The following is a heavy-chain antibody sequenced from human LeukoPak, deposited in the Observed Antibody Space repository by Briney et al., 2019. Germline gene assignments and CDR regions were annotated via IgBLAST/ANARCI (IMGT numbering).Heavy chain of an antibody. D-gene: IGHD5-24*01. J-gene: IGHJ3*02. CDR2: IIPIFGTA. Sequence: SVKVSCKASGYTFTGYYMHWVRQAPGQGLEWMGWIIPIFGTANYAQKFQGRVTITADESTSTAYMELSSLRSEDTAVYYCARGELQLSDDFDIWGQGTMVTVSS. V-gene: IGHV1-69*13. CDR1: GYTFTGYY. CDR3: ARGELQLSDDFDI.